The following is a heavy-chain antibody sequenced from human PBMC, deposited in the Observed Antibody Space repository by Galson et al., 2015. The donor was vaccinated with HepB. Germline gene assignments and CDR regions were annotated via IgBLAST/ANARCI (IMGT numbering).Heavy chain of an antibody. J-gene: IGHJ4*02. CDR3: ARGGREGGVSGLVISAVDY. V-gene: IGHV3-21*01. D-gene: IGHD3/OR15-3a*01. Sequence: SLRLSCAASGFTFSSYSMNWVRQAPGKGLEWVSSISSSSSYIYYADSVKGRFTISRDNAKNSLYLQMNSLRAEDTAVYYCARGGREGGVSGLVISAVDYWGQGTLVTVSS. CDR1: GFTFSSYS. CDR2: ISSSSSYI.